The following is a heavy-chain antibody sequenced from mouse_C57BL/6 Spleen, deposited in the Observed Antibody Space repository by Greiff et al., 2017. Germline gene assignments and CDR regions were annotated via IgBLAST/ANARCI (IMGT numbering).Heavy chain of an antibody. V-gene: IGHV8-5*01. CDR2: IWWNDDM. CDR3: AQIDYYGSSYEAWCAY. Sequence: QVTLKESGPGILQPSQTLSLTCSFSGFSLSTSNMGIGWIRQPSGKCLEWLAHIWWNDDMYYNPSLKSRLTISKDTSNNQVFLKITSVDTADTATYYCAQIDYYGSSYEAWCAYWGQGTLVTVSA. CDR1: GFSLSTSNMG. J-gene: IGHJ3*01. D-gene: IGHD1-1*01.